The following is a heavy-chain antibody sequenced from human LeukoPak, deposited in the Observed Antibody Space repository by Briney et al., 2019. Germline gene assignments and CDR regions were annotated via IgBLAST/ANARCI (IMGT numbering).Heavy chain of an antibody. Sequence: SETLSLTCSVSGSSIASSNWWGWIRQPPGKGLEWIGYIYYTGSIYYSPSLKSRVTMSVDTSKNQFSLKLSSVTAMDTAVYYCVRKIDSRSYYPDWGQGTLVTVSS. CDR1: GSSIASSNW. V-gene: IGHV4-28*05. CDR3: VRKIDSRSYYPD. D-gene: IGHD3-10*01. CDR2: IYYTGSI. J-gene: IGHJ4*02.